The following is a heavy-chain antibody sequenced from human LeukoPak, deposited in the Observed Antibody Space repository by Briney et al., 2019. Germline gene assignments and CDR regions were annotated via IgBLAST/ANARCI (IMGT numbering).Heavy chain of an antibody. CDR1: GGSISSRNYY. J-gene: IGHJ4*02. CDR2: IYYSGST. D-gene: IGHD3-16*01. CDR3: AGSLPLGY. V-gene: IGHV4-61*05. Sequence: PSETLSLTCTVSGGSISSRNYYWGWIRQPPGKGLEWIGYIYYSGSTNYNPSLKSRVTISVDTSKNQFSLKLSSVTAADTAVYYCAGSLPLGYWGQGTLVTVSS.